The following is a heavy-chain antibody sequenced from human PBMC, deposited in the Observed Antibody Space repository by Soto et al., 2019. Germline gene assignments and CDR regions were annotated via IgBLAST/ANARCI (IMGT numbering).Heavy chain of an antibody. CDR1: GGTFSSYT. Sequence: SVKVSCKASGGTFSSYTISWVRQAPGQGLEWMGRIIPILGIANYAQKFQGRVTITADKSTSTAYMELSSLRSEDTAVYYCARESPVGYYYDSSGYYYVGNWFDRWG. D-gene: IGHD3-22*01. J-gene: IGHJ5*02. V-gene: IGHV1-69*04. CDR3: ARESPVGYYYDSSGYYYVGNWFDR. CDR2: IIPILGIA.